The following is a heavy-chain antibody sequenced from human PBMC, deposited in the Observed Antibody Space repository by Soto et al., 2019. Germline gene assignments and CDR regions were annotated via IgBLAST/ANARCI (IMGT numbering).Heavy chain of an antibody. Sequence: QVQLVQSGAEVKKPGSSVKVSCKASGGTFSSYAISWVRQAPGQGLEWMGGIIPISGTANYAQKFQGRVTITADESTSTVYMELSSVRSEDTAVDYCARSQGSSTSLEIYYYYYYGMDVWGQGTTVTVSS. D-gene: IGHD2-2*01. J-gene: IGHJ6*02. CDR2: IIPISGTA. CDR3: ARSQGSSTSLEIYYYYYYGMDV. CDR1: GGTFSSYA. V-gene: IGHV1-69*01.